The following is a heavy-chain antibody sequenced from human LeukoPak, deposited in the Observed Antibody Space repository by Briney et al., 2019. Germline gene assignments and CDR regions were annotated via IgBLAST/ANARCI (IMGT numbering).Heavy chain of an antibody. CDR3: ARDLGAGLGEAFDI. J-gene: IGHJ3*02. V-gene: IGHV3-64*01. D-gene: IGHD3-16*01. CDR1: GFTFSSYA. Sequence: GGSLRLSCAASGFTFSSYAMHWVRQAPGKGLEYVSAISSNGGSTYYANSVKGRFTISRDNSKNSLYLQMNSLRAEDTAVYYCARDLGAGLGEAFDIWGQGTMVTVSS. CDR2: ISSNGGST.